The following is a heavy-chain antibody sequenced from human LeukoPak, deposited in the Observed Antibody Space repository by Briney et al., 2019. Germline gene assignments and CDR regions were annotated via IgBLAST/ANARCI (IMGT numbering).Heavy chain of an antibody. D-gene: IGHD3-9*01. J-gene: IGHJ4*02. V-gene: IGHV3-23*01. Sequence: PGGSLRLSCAASGFTFSSYSMSWVRQAPGKGLEWVSAISGSGGSTYYADSVKGRFTISRDNSQNTLYLQMNSLRAEDTAVYYCAKFRDILTGYYALGYWGQGTLVTVSS. CDR3: AKFRDILTGYYALGY. CDR1: GFTFSSYS. CDR2: ISGSGGST.